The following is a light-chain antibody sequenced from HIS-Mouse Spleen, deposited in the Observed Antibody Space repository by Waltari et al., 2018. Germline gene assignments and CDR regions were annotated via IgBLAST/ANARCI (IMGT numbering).Light chain of an antibody. J-gene: IGLJ2*01. CDR3: SSYAGSNNVV. V-gene: IGLV2-8*01. CDR1: SRDLGGYTY. CDR2: EVS. Sequence: QSALTQPPSASGSPGPSVTISCPGTSRDLGGYTYVPWYHQHPGQAPKLMIYEVSTRPSGVPDRFAGSKSGNTASLTVSGLQAEDEADYYCSSYAGSNNVVFGGGTKLTVL.